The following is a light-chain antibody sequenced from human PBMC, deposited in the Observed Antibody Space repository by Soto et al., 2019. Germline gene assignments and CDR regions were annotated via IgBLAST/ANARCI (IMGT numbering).Light chain of an antibody. CDR3: SSYTTSSTRV. V-gene: IGLV2-8*01. Sequence: QSVLTQPPSASGSPGQSVTISCTGTSGDVGAYNYVSWYQQHPGKAPKLMIYEVSRRPSGVPDRFSGSKSGNTASLTVSGLQAEDEADYYCSSYTTSSTRVFGTGTKVTVL. J-gene: IGLJ1*01. CDR1: SGDVGAYNY. CDR2: EVS.